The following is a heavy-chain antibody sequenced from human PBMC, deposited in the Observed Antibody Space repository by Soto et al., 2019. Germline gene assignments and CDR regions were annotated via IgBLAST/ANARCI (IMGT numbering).Heavy chain of an antibody. D-gene: IGHD3-10*01. J-gene: IGHJ4*02. CDR1: GGSISSSSYY. CDR2: IYYSGST. CDR3: ASRASNPRLLWFGVPPTHPYYFDY. V-gene: IGHV4-39*01. Sequence: SETLSLTCTVSGGSISSSSYYWGWIRQPPGKGLEWIGSIYYSGSTYYNPSLKSRFTISVDTSKNQLSLKLSSVTAADTAVYYCASRASNPRLLWFGVPPTHPYYFDYWGQGTLVTVSS.